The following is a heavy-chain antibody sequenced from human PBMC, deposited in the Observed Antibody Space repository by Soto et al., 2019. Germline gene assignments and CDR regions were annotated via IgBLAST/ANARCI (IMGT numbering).Heavy chain of an antibody. J-gene: IGHJ4*02. V-gene: IGHV3-48*03. CDR1: GFTFSSYE. CDR2: ISSSGSTI. Sequence: EVQLVESGGGLVQPGGSLRLSCAASGFTFSSYEMNWVRQAPGKGLEWVSYISSSGSTIYYADSVKGRFTISRDNAKNSLYRQMNSLRAEDTAVYYGARVGRMAAAGAIPLFDYWGQGTLVTVSS. CDR3: ARVGRMAAAGAIPLFDY. D-gene: IGHD6-13*01.